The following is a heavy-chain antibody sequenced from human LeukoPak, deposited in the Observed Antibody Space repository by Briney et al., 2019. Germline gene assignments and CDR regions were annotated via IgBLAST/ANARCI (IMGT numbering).Heavy chain of an antibody. CDR2: ISYDGSNK. D-gene: IGHD1-26*01. Sequence: GGSLRLSCAASGFTFSSYAMHWVRQAPGKGLERVAVISYDGSNKYYADSVKGRFTISRDNSKNTLYLQMNSLRAEDTAVYYCARDFEEYSGSYQAGYWGQGTLVTVSS. CDR3: ARDFEEYSGSYQAGY. CDR1: GFTFSSYA. V-gene: IGHV3-30*04. J-gene: IGHJ4*02.